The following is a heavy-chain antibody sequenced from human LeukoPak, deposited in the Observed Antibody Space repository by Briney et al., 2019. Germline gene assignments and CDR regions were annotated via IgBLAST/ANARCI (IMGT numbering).Heavy chain of an antibody. CDR1: GFTFRSWC. D-gene: IGHD5-18*01. J-gene: IGHJ4*02. CDR2: ISYDGSNK. Sequence: PGRSLGLSCAASGFTFRSWCMHWVRQAPGKGLEGVAVISYDGSNKYYADSVKGRFNLSRDNSQNTLYVQMNSLRPEDTAVYYCAKGGRHSYGRKLEYWGEGPLVTVSS. CDR3: AKGGRHSYGRKLEY. V-gene: IGHV3-30*18.